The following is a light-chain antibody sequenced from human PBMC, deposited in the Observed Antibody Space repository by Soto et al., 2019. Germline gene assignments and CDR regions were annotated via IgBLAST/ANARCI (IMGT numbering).Light chain of an antibody. Sequence: QSALTQPASVSGSPGQSITISCTGTSSDVGGYKFVSWYQQHPGKAPKLKIYDVSKRRSGVSNRFSGSKSGNTASLTISGLEAEDEADYYCSSYTTANTYVFGTGTKVTVL. CDR2: DVS. CDR1: SSDVGGYKF. CDR3: SSYTTANTYV. J-gene: IGLJ1*01. V-gene: IGLV2-14*01.